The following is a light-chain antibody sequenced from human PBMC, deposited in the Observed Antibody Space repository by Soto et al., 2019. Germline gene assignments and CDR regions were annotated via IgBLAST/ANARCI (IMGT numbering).Light chain of an antibody. J-gene: IGKJ4*01. CDR1: QSVRSD. CDR2: GVS. CDR3: QHSNNLPLT. V-gene: IGKV3-15*01. Sequence: EIVMTQSPATLSVSPGEGATLACRASQSVRSDLAWSQHKPGLAPRLLIYGVSTRATGIPVRFSGSGSGTELTLYISSLQSEDSAIYYCQHSNNLPLTFGGGTKVDI.